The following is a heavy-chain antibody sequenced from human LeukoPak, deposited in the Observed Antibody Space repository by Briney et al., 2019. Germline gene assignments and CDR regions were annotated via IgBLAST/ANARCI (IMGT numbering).Heavy chain of an antibody. J-gene: IGHJ6*02. Sequence: SETLSLTCTVSGGSISSSSYYWGWIRQPPGKGLEWIGSIYYSGSTYYNPSLKSRVTISVDTSKNQFSLKLSSVTAADTAVYYCAREPIAAAAPYTLDVWGQGTTVTVSS. D-gene: IGHD6-13*01. CDR1: GGSISSSSYY. CDR2: IYYSGST. V-gene: IGHV4-39*07. CDR3: AREPIAAAAPYTLDV.